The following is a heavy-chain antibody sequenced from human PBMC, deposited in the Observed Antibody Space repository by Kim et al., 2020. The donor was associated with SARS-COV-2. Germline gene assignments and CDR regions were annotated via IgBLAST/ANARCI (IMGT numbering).Heavy chain of an antibody. CDR3: ARDHYYYGSGSYYFDY. CDR1: GFTFSSYS. CDR2: ISSSSSYI. J-gene: IGHJ4*02. D-gene: IGHD3-10*01. Sequence: GGSLRLSCAASGFTFSSYSMNWVRQAPGKGLEWVSSISSSSSYIYYADSVKGRFTISRDNAKNSLYLQMNSLRAEDTAVYYCARDHYYYGSGSYYFDYWGRGTLVTVLS. V-gene: IGHV3-21*01.